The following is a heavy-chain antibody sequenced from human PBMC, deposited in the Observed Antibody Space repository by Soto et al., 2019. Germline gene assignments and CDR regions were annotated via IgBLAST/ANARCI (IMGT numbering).Heavy chain of an antibody. V-gene: IGHV4-39*02. CDR1: GGSISSSSYY. J-gene: IGHJ6*03. CDR3: ARSYYGSGYYYMDV. CDR2: IYYSGST. D-gene: IGHD3-10*01. Sequence: QLQLQESGPGLVKPSETLSLTCTVSGGSISSSSYYWGWIRQPPGKGLEWIGSIYYSGSTYYNPSLKSRVTISLDTSKNHFSLKLSSVTAADTAVYYCARSYYGSGYYYMDVWGKGTTVTVSS.